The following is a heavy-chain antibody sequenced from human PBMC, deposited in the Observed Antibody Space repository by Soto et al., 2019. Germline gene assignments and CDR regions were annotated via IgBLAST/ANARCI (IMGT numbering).Heavy chain of an antibody. CDR1: GDSVSSDDSF. Sequence: TLSLTCNVSGDSVSSDDSFWSWVRQPPGKGLEWIGNIYYSGTTNYNPSLKSRLTISVDTSENQFSLKLTSLTAADTAIYYCERLRYDILTGPRFDPWGQGTLVTVSS. D-gene: IGHD3-9*01. CDR2: IYYSGTT. J-gene: IGHJ5*02. CDR3: ERLRYDILTGPRFDP. V-gene: IGHV4-61*08.